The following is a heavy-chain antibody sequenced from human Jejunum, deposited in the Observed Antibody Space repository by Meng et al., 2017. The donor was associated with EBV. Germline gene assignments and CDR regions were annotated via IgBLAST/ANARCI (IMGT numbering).Heavy chain of an antibody. D-gene: IGHD4-17*01. J-gene: IGHJ4*02. Sequence: QVQLAHAGAYVKKPGASRKVSIKASGYTFTTYFLHWVRQAPGQGLEWMGIINTRGGTTTYAQGFQGRVTMSRDTSTGTVYMDLSGLTSEDTAMYYCARTFGDYDAFDYWGQGTLVTVSS. CDR2: INTRGGTT. V-gene: IGHV1-46*01. CDR3: ARTFGDYDAFDY. CDR1: GYTFTTYF.